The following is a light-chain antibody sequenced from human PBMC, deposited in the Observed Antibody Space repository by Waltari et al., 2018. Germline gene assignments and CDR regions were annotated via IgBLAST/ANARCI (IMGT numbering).Light chain of an antibody. CDR3: STLTSSNTLL. V-gene: IGLV2-14*03. CDR1: SSDIGYYNY. J-gene: IGLJ2*01. Sequence: QSALTQPASVSGSPGQSITISCSGTSSDIGYYNYVSWYQQHPGKAPKLMIYDVSDRPSGVSNRFSVSKSDNTASLTISGLQAEDEADYYCSTLTSSNTLLFGGGTKLTVL. CDR2: DVS.